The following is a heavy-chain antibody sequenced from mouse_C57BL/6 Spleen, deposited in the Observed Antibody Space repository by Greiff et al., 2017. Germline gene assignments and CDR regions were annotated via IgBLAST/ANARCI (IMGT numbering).Heavy chain of an antibody. CDR2: INPNNGGT. D-gene: IGHD1-1*01. J-gene: IGHJ1*03. CDR1: GYTFTDYY. V-gene: IGHV1-26*01. Sequence: VQLQQSGPELVKPGASVKISCKASGYTFTDYYMNWVKQSHGKSLEWIGDINPNNGGTSYNQKFKGKATLTVDKSSSTAYMELRSLTSEDSAVYYCARTLTGSSYGYFDVWGTGTTVTVSS. CDR3: ARTLTGSSYGYFDV.